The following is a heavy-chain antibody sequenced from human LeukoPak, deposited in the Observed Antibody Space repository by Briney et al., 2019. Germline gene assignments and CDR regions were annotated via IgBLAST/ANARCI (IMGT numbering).Heavy chain of an antibody. D-gene: IGHD3-9*01. V-gene: IGHV3-7*01. Sequence: GGSLRLSCAASGFTFSRYWMSWVRQAPGKGPEWVANIKQDGSEKYYVDSVKGRFTISRDNAKNPLYLQMNTLRAEDTAVYYCTSPLGADILTGYYGWGQGTLVTVSS. J-gene: IGHJ4*02. CDR2: IKQDGSEK. CDR1: GFTFSRYW. CDR3: TSPLGADILTGYYG.